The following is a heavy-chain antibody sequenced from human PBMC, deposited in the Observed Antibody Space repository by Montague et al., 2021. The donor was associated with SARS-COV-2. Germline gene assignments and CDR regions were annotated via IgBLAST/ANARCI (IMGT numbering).Heavy chain of an antibody. CDR1: GDSISSSSYN. Sequence: SETLSLTCTVSGDSISSSSYNWGWIRQPPGKGLEWIGIVHYNGRTYYNPPLKSRVTIYVDTSKNQISLRLSSVTAADTAVYYSTRHVHMTWPEPSPGFDYWGQGTLVTVSS. V-gene: IGHV4-39*01. J-gene: IGHJ4*02. CDR3: TRHVHMTWPEPSPGFDY. CDR2: VHYNGRT. D-gene: IGHD1-1*01.